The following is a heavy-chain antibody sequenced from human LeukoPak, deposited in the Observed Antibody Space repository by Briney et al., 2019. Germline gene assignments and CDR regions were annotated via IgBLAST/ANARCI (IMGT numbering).Heavy chain of an antibody. CDR3: ARRSSILELRSYDAFDI. V-gene: IGHV5-51*01. CDR1: GYSFTSYW. D-gene: IGHD1-7*01. CDR2: IYPGDSDT. Sequence: GASLQISCKGSGYSFTSYWIGWVRQLPGEGLEWMGIIYPGDSDTRYSPSFQGQVTISADKSISTAYLQWSSLKASDTAMYYCARRSSILELRSYDAFDIWGQGTMVTVSS. J-gene: IGHJ3*02.